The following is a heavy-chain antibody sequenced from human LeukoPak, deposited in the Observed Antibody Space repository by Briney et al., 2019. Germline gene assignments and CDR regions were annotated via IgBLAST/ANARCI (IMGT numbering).Heavy chain of an antibody. D-gene: IGHD6-19*01. Sequence: PGGSLTLTCAASGFTFDDYAMHWLRQAPGKGLEWVSGICWYSGSIGYADSVKGRFSISSDNAKNSLYLQMHSLRAEDTALYYCAKGGYSSGWTGWSDPWGQGTLVTVSS. CDR2: ICWYSGSI. CDR1: GFTFDDYA. V-gene: IGHV3-9*01. CDR3: AKGGYSSGWTGWSDP. J-gene: IGHJ5*02.